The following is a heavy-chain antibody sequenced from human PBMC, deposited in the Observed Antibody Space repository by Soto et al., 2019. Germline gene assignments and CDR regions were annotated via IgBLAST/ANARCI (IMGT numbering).Heavy chain of an antibody. CDR1: GYTFTSYA. J-gene: IGHJ6*03. CDR2: INAGNGNT. V-gene: IGHV1-3*01. CDR3: ACQHYYYYYMDV. Sequence: QVPLVQSGAEVKKPGASVKVSCKASGYTFTSYAMHWVRKAPGQRLEWMGWINAGNGNTKYSQKFQGRVTITRDTSASTAYMELSILRSEDTAVYYCACQHYYYYYMDVWGKGTTVTVSS.